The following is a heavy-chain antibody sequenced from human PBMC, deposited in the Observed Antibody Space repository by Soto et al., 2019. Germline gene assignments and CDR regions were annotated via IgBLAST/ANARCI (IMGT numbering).Heavy chain of an antibody. CDR3: AREVVVVPAAVYYFDY. CDR1: GYTFTSYG. CDR2: ISAYNGNT. D-gene: IGHD2-2*01. V-gene: IGHV1-18*01. Sequence: ASVKVSCEASGYTFTSYGISWVRQAPGQGLEWMGWISAYNGNTNYAQKLQGRVTMTTDTSTSTAYMELRSLRSDDTAVYYCAREVVVVPAAVYYFDYWGQGTLVTVSS. J-gene: IGHJ4*02.